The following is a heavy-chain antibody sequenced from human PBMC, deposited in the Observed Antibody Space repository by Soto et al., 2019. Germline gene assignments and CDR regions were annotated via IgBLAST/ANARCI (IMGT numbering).Heavy chain of an antibody. CDR2: IDPSDSKT. D-gene: IGHD6-13*01. CDR3: VRQYRSSSDIWGY. CDR1: EYRFTSYY. J-gene: IGHJ4*02. Sequence: PGESLKISCKASEYRFTSYYISWVRQMPGKGLEWMGRIDPSDSKTDYSPSFQGHVSVSVDRSTNTAYLQWRSLKASDIAMYYCVRQYRSSSDIWGYWGQGTPVTVSS. V-gene: IGHV5-10-1*01.